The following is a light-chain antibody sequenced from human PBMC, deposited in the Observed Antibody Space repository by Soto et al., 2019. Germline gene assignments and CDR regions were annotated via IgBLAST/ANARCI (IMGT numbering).Light chain of an antibody. CDR3: SSYAGSNNLRV. J-gene: IGLJ1*01. CDR1: SSDVGGYNY. CDR2: EVT. V-gene: IGLV2-8*01. Sequence: ALTQPPSASGSPGQSVTISCTGTSSDVGGYNYVSWYQQHPGKAPKLMIYEVTKRPSGVPDRFSGSKSGNTASLTVSGLQAEDEADYYCSSYAGSNNLRVFGTGTKVTVL.